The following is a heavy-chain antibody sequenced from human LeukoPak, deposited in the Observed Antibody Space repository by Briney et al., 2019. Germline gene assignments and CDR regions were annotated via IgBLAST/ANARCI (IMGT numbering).Heavy chain of an antibody. V-gene: IGHV3-23*01. Sequence: ETLSLTCAVYGGSFSGYYWSWIRQPPGKGLEWVSGLSASGGLTYYSDSVKGRFTISRDNSKNTLYLQMNSLRADDTAVYYCAKGGSSYSEMDYWGQGTLVTVSS. CDR2: LSASGGLT. CDR1: GGSFSGYY. J-gene: IGHJ4*02. D-gene: IGHD4-11*01. CDR3: AKGGSSYSEMDY.